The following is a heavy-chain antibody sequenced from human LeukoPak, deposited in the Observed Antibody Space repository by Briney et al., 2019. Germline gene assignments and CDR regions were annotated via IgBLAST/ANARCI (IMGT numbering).Heavy chain of an antibody. Sequence: GGSLRLSCAASGFTFSSYWMSWVRQAPGKGLEWVANIKQDGSEKYYVDSVKGRFTISRDNAKNSLYLQMNSLRAEDTAVYYCARFDYDRSGAFDIWGQGTMVTVSS. D-gene: IGHD4-17*01. CDR3: ARFDYDRSGAFDI. CDR2: IKQDGSEK. CDR1: GFTFSSYW. J-gene: IGHJ3*02. V-gene: IGHV3-7*01.